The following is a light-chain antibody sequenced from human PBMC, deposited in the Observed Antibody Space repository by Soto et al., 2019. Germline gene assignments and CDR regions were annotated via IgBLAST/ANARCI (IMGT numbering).Light chain of an antibody. Sequence: EIVLTQSPGTLSLSPGERATLTCRASQSITSSYLVWYQQKPGQAPRFLIYGAASRATGIPDRFSGRGSGTDFTLTISRLEPEDFAMYYCQQYGTVPITFGQGTRLEIK. CDR1: QSITSSY. J-gene: IGKJ5*01. V-gene: IGKV3-20*01. CDR3: QQYGTVPIT. CDR2: GAA.